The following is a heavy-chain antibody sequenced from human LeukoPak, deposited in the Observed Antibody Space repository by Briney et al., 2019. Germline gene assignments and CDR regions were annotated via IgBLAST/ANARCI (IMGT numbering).Heavy chain of an antibody. CDR3: ARGRGQKNYDSSGYYWNYFDY. V-gene: IGHV3-23*01. J-gene: IGHJ4*02. CDR1: GFTFSSYA. D-gene: IGHD3-22*01. CDR2: ISGSGGST. Sequence: GGSLRLSCAASGFTFSSYAMSWVRQAPGKGLEWVSAISGSGGSTYYADSVKGRFTISRDNSKNTLYLQMNSLRAEDTAVYYCARGRGQKNYDSSGYYWNYFDYWGQGTLVTVSS.